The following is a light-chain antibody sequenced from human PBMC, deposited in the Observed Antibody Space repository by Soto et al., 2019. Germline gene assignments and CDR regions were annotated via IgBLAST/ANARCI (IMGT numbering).Light chain of an antibody. V-gene: IGKV1-5*03. J-gene: IGKJ1*01. Sequence: QMTQSPSTLSASEGDRVTITCWASQRVGSWLAWHQQKPGRAPKVLVYKASNLQDGVPARFSGSGSGTEFTLTISSLQPDDVATYFCHQYSRYPWTFGQGTKVEIK. CDR2: KAS. CDR1: QRVGSW. CDR3: HQYSRYPWT.